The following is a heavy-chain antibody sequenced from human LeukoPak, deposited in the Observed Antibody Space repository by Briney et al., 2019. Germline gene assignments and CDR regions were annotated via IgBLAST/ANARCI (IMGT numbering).Heavy chain of an antibody. CDR1: GGTFSSYA. CDR2: IIPIFGTA. Sequence: ASVKLSCKASGGTFSSYAISWVRQAPGQGLEWMGGIIPIFGTANYAQKFQGRVTITADESTSTAYMELSSLRSEDTAVYYCARDGYGSGSFFDYWGQGTLVTVSS. J-gene: IGHJ4*02. V-gene: IGHV1-69*13. CDR3: ARDGYGSGSFFDY. D-gene: IGHD3-10*01.